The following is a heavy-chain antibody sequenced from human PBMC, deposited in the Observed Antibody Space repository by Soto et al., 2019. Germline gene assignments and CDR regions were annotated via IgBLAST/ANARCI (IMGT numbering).Heavy chain of an antibody. Sequence: GGSLRLSCAASGFTFSSYGMHWVRQAPGKGLEWVAGISYDGSNKYYADSVKGRFTISRDNAKNTLYLQMNSLRAEDTAVYYCARWFTYGNFDYFDYWGQGTQVTVSS. CDR2: ISYDGSNK. J-gene: IGHJ4*02. CDR3: ARWFTYGNFDYFDY. V-gene: IGHV3-30*03. D-gene: IGHD3-10*01. CDR1: GFTFSSYG.